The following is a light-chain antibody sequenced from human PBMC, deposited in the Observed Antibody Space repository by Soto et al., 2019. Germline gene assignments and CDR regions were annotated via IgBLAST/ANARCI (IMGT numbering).Light chain of an antibody. V-gene: IGKV2-29*03. J-gene: IGKJ5*01. CDR3: MQSTHLPPA. CDR1: QSLLPIAGETF. CDR2: EVS. Sequence: DTVRTQSPLPLPVSPGEPAAISCEASQSLLPIAGETFLFWYIQKPGQSPQLPIYEVSTRVSGVPDRFRGSGSGTDFTLEVSRVETDDVGIYYCMQSTHLPPAFGQGTRLEN.